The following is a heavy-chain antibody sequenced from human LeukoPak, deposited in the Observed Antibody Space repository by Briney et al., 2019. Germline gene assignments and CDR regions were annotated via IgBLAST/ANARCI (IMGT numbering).Heavy chain of an antibody. D-gene: IGHD6-19*01. J-gene: IGHJ4*02. CDR2: IRAGGDT. CDR1: GFTFSSYA. Sequence: GGSLRLSCAVSGFTFSSYAMSWVRQAPGKGLEWVSAIRAGGDTYYGASVQGRFIISRDNSKNTMYLQMNSLGDDDTAVYYCAKDGWSYYFDYWGQGTLVTVSS. V-gene: IGHV3-23*01. CDR3: AKDGWSYYFDY.